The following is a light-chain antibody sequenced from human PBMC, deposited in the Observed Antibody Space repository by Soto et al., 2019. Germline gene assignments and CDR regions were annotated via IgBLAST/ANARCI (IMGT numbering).Light chain of an antibody. Sequence: QSALTQPASVSGSPGQSITISCTGTTRKLGSYNLVSWYQQHPGKAPNLMIYKVSKRPSGVSNRFSGSKSGNTASLTISGLQAEDEADYYCCSYAGSSTFPYVFGTGTKLTVL. CDR2: KVS. V-gene: IGLV2-23*02. CDR3: CSYAGSSTFPYV. J-gene: IGLJ1*01. CDR1: TRKLGSYNL.